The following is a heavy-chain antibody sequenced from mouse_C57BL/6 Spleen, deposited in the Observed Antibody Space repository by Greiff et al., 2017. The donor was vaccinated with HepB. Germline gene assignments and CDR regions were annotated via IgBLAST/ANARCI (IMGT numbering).Heavy chain of an antibody. Sequence: EVKLMESGGGLVKPGGSLKLSCAASGFTFSDYGMHWVRQAPEKGLEWVAYISSGNSTIYYADTVKGRFTISRDNAKNTLFLQMTSLRSEDTAMYYCARPRYYGSVWYFDVWGTGTTVTVSS. V-gene: IGHV5-17*01. CDR3: ARPRYYGSVWYFDV. D-gene: IGHD1-1*01. CDR1: GFTFSDYG. CDR2: ISSGNSTI. J-gene: IGHJ1*03.